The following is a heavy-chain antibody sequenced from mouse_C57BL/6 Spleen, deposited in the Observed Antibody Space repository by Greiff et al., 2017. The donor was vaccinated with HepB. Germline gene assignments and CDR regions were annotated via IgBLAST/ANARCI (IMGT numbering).Heavy chain of an antibody. CDR3: ARDPYYGSSKGYFDV. D-gene: IGHD1-1*01. CDR2: ISDGGSYT. Sequence: DVQLVESGGGLVKPGGSLKLSCAASGFTFSSYAMSWVRQTPEKRLEWVATISDGGSYTYYPDNVKGRFTISRDNAKNNLYLQMSHLKSEDTAMYYCARDPYYGSSKGYFDVWGTGTTVTVSS. V-gene: IGHV5-4*01. J-gene: IGHJ1*03. CDR1: GFTFSSYA.